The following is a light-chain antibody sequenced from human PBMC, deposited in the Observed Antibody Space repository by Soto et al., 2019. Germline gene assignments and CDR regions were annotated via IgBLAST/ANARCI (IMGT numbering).Light chain of an antibody. CDR2: AAS. J-gene: IGKJ2*01. Sequence: AIPMTQSPSSLSASVGDRVTITCRASQGIRNNLGWYQHKPGKAPNLLIYAASTLQSGVPSRFSGSGSGTDFTLIISSLQPEDFATYYCLQDYNYPYTFGQGTKLEIK. V-gene: IGKV1-6*01. CDR1: QGIRNN. CDR3: LQDYNYPYT.